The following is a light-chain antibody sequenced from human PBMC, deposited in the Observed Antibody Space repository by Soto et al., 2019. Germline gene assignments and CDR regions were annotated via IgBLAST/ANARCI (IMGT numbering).Light chain of an antibody. Sequence: EIVLTQSPGTLSLSPGDRATLSCRASQSVRSNFLAWYQQKPGQAPKLLISGASSRATGIPDRFSGSGSGTDFTLTISSLEPEDFALYSCQQYGTSPVTFGQGTKLEIK. J-gene: IGKJ2*01. V-gene: IGKV3-20*01. CDR3: QQYGTSPVT. CDR2: GAS. CDR1: QSVRSNF.